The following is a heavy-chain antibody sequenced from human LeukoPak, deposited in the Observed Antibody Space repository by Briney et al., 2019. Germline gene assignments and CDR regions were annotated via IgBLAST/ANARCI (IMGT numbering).Heavy chain of an antibody. J-gene: IGHJ3*02. V-gene: IGHV4-59*01. CDR2: IYYSGST. D-gene: IGHD6-6*01. CDR3: TRSSSSAFDI. Sequence: SETLSLTCTVSGGSISSYYWSWIRQPPGKGLEWIGYIYYSGSTNYNPSLKSRVTISVDTSKNQFSLKLSSVTAADTAVYYCTRSSSSAFDIWGQGKMVTVSS. CDR1: GGSISSYY.